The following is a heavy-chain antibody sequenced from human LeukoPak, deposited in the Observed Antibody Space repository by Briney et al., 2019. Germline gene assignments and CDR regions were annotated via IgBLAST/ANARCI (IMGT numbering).Heavy chain of an antibody. D-gene: IGHD3-16*01. Sequence: GGSLRLSCGASGFTLENYAINWVRQAPGKGLEWVAGIHMDHRTFYADSVKGRFTISRDNSANTIYLQMNSLRAEDTAIFYCASHYGGGQGTPVTVSS. CDR3: ASHYG. J-gene: IGHJ4*02. CDR2: IHMDHRT. CDR1: GFTLENYA. V-gene: IGHV3-23*01.